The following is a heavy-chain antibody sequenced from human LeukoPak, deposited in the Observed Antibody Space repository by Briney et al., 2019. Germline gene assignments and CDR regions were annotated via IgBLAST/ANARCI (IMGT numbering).Heavy chain of an antibody. Sequence: PSETLSLTCTVSGGSISSSSYYWGWIRQPPGKGLEWIGSIYYSGSTYYNPSLKSRVTISVDTSKNQFSLKLSSVTAADTAVYYCARRDYGDYSGLDYWGQGTLVTVSS. CDR1: GGSISSSSYY. J-gene: IGHJ4*02. D-gene: IGHD4-17*01. CDR3: ARRDYGDYSGLDY. V-gene: IGHV4-39*07. CDR2: IYYSGST.